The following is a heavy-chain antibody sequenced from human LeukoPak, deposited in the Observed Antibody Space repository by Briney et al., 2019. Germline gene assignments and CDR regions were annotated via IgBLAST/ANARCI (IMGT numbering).Heavy chain of an antibody. CDR3: AKDRDGRGWYGGDY. CDR1: GGTFSSYA. V-gene: IGHV1-69*01. Sequence: SVKVSCKASGGTFSSYAISWVRQAPGQGLEWMGGIIPIFGTANYAQNFQGRVTITADESTSTAYMELSSLRAEDTAVYYCAKDRDGRGWYGGDYWGQGTLVTVSS. J-gene: IGHJ4*02. D-gene: IGHD6-19*01. CDR2: IIPIFGTA.